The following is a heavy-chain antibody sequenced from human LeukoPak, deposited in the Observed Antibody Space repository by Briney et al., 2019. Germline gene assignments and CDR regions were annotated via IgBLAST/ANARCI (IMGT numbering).Heavy chain of an antibody. CDR2: IKHDGSEK. Sequence: PGGSLRLSCAVSGFTFNDADMSWVRQAPGKGLEWVASIKHDGSEKYYVDSVKGRFTISRDDAKNSLYLQMNSLRAEDTAVYYCARDRDSSGSWEVNFDHWGQGTLVAVSS. V-gene: IGHV3-7*01. CDR1: GFTFNDAD. CDR3: ARDRDSSGSWEVNFDH. J-gene: IGHJ4*02. D-gene: IGHD6-13*01.